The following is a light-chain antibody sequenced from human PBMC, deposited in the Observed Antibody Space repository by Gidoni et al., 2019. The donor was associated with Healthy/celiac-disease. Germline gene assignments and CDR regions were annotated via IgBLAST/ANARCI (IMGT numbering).Light chain of an antibody. CDR1: QSINRY. CDR2: AAS. V-gene: IGKV1-39*01. Sequence: DIQMTQSPSSLSASVGDRVTITCRASQSINRYLNWYQQKPGKAPKLLIYAASSLQSGVPLRFSGSGSGTDFTLTISSLQPEDFATYYCQQSYSTLLTFGGGTKVEIK. CDR3: QQSYSTLLT. J-gene: IGKJ4*01.